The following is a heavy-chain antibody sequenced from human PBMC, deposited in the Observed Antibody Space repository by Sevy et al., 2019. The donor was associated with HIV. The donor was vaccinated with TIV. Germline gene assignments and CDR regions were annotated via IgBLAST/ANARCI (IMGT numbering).Heavy chain of an antibody. J-gene: IGHJ6*03. V-gene: IGHV4-59*08. CDR1: GGSISSYY. CDR3: ARRSSGWYEYHYYYYMDV. D-gene: IGHD6-19*01. CDR2: IYYSGST. Sequence: SESLSLTCTVSGGSISSYYWSWIRQPPGKGLEWIGYIYYSGSTNYNPSLKSRVTISVDTSKNQFSLKLSSVTAADTAVYYCARRSSGWYEYHYYYYMDVWGNGTTVTVSS.